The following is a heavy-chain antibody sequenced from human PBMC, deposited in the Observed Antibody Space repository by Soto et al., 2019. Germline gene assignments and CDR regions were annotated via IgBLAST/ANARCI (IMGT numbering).Heavy chain of an antibody. V-gene: IGHV6-1*01. CDR1: GDSGSSNSAA. D-gene: IGHD3-9*01. Sequence: PSQTLSLTCAISGDSGSSNSAAWNWIRQSPTRGLEWLGRTYYWSKWDNDYAVAVKSRITINPDTTKNQFSLKLNSVTPQDTAVYYCARDLAAVRYFDWLPDYYYYGMDVWGQGTTVTVSS. CDR3: ARDLAAVRYFDWLPDYYYYGMDV. J-gene: IGHJ6*02. CDR2: TYYWSKWDN.